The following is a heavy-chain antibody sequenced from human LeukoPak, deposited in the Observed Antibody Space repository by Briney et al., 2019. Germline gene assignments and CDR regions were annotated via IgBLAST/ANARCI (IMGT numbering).Heavy chain of an antibody. CDR3: VRDGFGELLPSPSGGFDI. J-gene: IGHJ3*02. Sequence: PGGSLRLSCSASGFTFSYYSMDWVRQAPGRGLEYVSAISRNGDRTYYADSVKGRFTISRDNSKNTLYLQMSSLRTEDTAVYYCVRDGFGELLPSPSGGFDIWGQGTMVTVSS. V-gene: IGHV3-64D*06. D-gene: IGHD3-16*01. CDR2: ISRNGDRT. CDR1: GFTFSYYS.